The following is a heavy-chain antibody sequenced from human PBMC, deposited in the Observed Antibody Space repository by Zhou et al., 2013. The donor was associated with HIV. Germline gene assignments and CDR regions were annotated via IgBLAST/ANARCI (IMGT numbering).Heavy chain of an antibody. CDR3: TRTSYNSGWRIFDY. CDR1: GGSISTYY. CDR2: IHTSGST. J-gene: IGHJ4*02. D-gene: IGHD6-19*01. V-gene: IGHV4-4*07. Sequence: QVQLQESGPGLVKPSETLSLTCTVSGGSISTYYWSWIRQPAGKGLEWIGRIHTSGSTNYNPSLKSRVTMSIDTSKNQFSLKLSSVTAADTAVYYCTRTSYNSGWRIFDYWGQGTLVTVSS.